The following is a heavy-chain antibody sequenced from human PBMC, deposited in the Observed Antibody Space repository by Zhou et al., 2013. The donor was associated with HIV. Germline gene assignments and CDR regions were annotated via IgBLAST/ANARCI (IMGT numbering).Heavy chain of an antibody. CDR2: IIPILGIA. Sequence: QVQLVQSGAEVKKPGSSVKVSCKASGGTFSSYAISWVRQAPGQGLEWMGRIIPILGIANYAQKFQGRVTITADKSTGTAYMELSSLRSEDTAVYYCAKDGESWLFDIWGQGTMVTVSS. V-gene: IGHV1-69*04. J-gene: IGHJ3*02. D-gene: IGHD3-10*01. CDR3: AKDGESWLFDI. CDR1: GGTFSSYA.